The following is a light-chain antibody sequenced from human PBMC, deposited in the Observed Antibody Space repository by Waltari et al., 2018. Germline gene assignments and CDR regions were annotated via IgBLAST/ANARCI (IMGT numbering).Light chain of an antibody. Sequence: QSVLTQPPSASGTPGQRVTISCSGSSSNIGSNYVYCYQQLPGTAPKPLTYSNNQRPSGVPDRFSGSKSGTSASLAISGLRSEDEADYYCAAWDDSLSGVVFGGGTKLTVL. CDR2: SNN. J-gene: IGLJ2*01. CDR3: AAWDDSLSGVV. V-gene: IGLV1-47*02. CDR1: SSNIGSNY.